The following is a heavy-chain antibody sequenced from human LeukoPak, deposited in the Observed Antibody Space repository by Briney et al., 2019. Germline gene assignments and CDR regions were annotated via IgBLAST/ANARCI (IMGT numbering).Heavy chain of an antibody. CDR2: IHYDGSNK. V-gene: IGHV3-30*02. J-gene: IGHJ4*02. D-gene: IGHD6-19*01. CDR3: AKDASSGFTRYFDY. CDR1: GFVLSDYG. Sequence: GGSLRLSCAASGFVLSDYGMHWVRQAPGKGLEWVAFIHYDGSNKYYADSVKGRFTISRDNSKNTLYLQMNSLRAEDTAVYYCAKDASSGFTRYFDYWGQGTLVTVSS.